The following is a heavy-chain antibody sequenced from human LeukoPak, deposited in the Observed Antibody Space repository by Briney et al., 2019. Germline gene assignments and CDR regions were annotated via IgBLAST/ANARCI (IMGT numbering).Heavy chain of an antibody. Sequence: HPGGPLRLSCAASGFIFSNYSVSWVRQAPGKGLEWVSYISGSSSFIYYADSVQGRFTISRDNAKNSLYLQMNSLRDEDTAVYYCARDYGSGKRYFDYWGQGTLVTVSS. CDR2: ISGSSSFI. D-gene: IGHD3-10*01. CDR1: GFIFSNYS. J-gene: IGHJ4*02. V-gene: IGHV3-48*02. CDR3: ARDYGSGKRYFDY.